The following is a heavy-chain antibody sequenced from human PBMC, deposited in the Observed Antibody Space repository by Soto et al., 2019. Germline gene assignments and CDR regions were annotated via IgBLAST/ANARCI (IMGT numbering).Heavy chain of an antibody. CDR1: GFTFSSYN. D-gene: IGHD6-19*01. CDR3: ARVSLARSGWYLRYGMDV. Sequence: EVQLVESGGGLVQPGGSLRLSCAASGFTFSSYNMNWVRQAPGKGLEWVSFISSSSSTIYYADSVKGRFTISRDNAKNSLYLQINSLRDEDTALYYCARVSLARSGWYLRYGMDVWGPGTTVTVSS. V-gene: IGHV3-48*02. J-gene: IGHJ6*02. CDR2: ISSSSSTI.